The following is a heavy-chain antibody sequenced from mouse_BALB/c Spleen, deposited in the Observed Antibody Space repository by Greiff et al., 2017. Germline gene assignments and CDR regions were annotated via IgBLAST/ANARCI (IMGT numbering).Heavy chain of an antibody. D-gene: IGHD2-10*01. Sequence: DVMLVESGGGLVKPGGSLKLSCAASGFAFSSYDMSWVRQTPEKRLEWVAYISSGGGSTYYPDTVKGRFTISRDNAKNTLYLQMSSLKSEDTAMYYCARFSYYGNSYAMDYWGQGTSVTVSS. CDR3: ARFSYYGNSYAMDY. CDR2: ISSGGGST. V-gene: IGHV5-12-1*01. CDR1: GFAFSSYD. J-gene: IGHJ4*01.